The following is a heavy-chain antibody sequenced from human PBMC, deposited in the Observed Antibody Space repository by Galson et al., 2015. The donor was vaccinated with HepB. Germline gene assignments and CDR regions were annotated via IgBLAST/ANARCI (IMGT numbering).Heavy chain of an antibody. D-gene: IGHD3-10*01. CDR1: GGTFSSYA. CDR2: IIPIFGIA. V-gene: IGHV1-69*13. CDR3: ARVDRIRPKYGSGSYSGDRALVLYYYGMDV. Sequence: SVKVSCKASGGTFSSYAISWVRQAPGQGLEWMGGIIPIFGIANYAQKFQGRVTITADESTSTAYMELSSLRSEDTAVYYCARVDRIRPKYGSGSYSGDRALVLYYYGMDVWGQGTTVTVSS. J-gene: IGHJ6*02.